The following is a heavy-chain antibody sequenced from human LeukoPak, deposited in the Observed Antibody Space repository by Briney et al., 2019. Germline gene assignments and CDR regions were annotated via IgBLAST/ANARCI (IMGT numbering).Heavy chain of an antibody. J-gene: IGHJ4*02. Sequence: GGSLRLSCAASGFTFSSYAMTWVRQAPGKGLEWLANILPDGSQKYYVDSVKGRFTISRDNPKNSLYLQINNLRAEDTAVYYCGRLAHNAWYAIDFWGQGTLVTVSS. CDR1: GFTFSSYA. V-gene: IGHV3-7*01. D-gene: IGHD2-2*01. CDR3: GRLAHNAWYAIDF. CDR2: ILPDGSQK.